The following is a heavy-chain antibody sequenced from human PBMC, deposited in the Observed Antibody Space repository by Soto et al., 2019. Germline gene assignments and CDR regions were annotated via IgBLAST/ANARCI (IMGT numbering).Heavy chain of an antibody. V-gene: IGHV1-69*13. J-gene: IGHJ6*02. D-gene: IGHD6-13*01. Sequence: ASVKVSCKASGGTFSSYAISWVRQAPGQGLEWMGGIIPIFGTANYAQKFQGRVTITADESTSTAYMELSSLRSEDTAVYYCARNGAAAGTEGYYYYYYGMDVWGQGTTVTVSS. CDR1: GGTFSSYA. CDR3: ARNGAAAGTEGYYYYYYGMDV. CDR2: IIPIFGTA.